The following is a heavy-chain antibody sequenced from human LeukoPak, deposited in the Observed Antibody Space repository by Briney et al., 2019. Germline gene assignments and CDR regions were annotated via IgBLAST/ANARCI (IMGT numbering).Heavy chain of an antibody. J-gene: IGHJ6*01. CDR3: AKMKGHPLPKYYMDV. D-gene: IGHD1-26*01. CDR1: GFTFSSYG. V-gene: IGHV3-30*18. Sequence: GGSLRLSCAASGFTFSSYGMHWVRQAPGKGLEWVAVISYDGSNKYFADSVKGRFTISRDNSKNTLYLEMNSLRAEDTAIYYCAKMKGHPLPKYYMDVWGQGTTVTVSS. CDR2: ISYDGSNK.